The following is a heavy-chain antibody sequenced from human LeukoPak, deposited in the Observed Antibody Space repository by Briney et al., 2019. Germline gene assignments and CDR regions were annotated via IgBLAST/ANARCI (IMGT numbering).Heavy chain of an antibody. V-gene: IGHV1-46*01. Sequence: ASVKVSCKSSGYTFTRHYLHWVRQAPGQGLEWMGIINPSGGSTSYAQKFQGRVTMTRDTSTSTVYMELSSLRSEDTAVYYCATHLLKTGANYDSSGYYLGGLLLGYWGQGTLVTVSS. D-gene: IGHD3-22*01. CDR1: GYTFTRHY. CDR3: ATHLLKTGANYDSSGYYLGGLLLGY. J-gene: IGHJ4*02. CDR2: INPSGGST.